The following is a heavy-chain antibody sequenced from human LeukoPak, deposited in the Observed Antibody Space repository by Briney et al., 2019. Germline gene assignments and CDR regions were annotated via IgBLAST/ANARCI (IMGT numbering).Heavy chain of an antibody. CDR3: ARDPSMVRGENTPYFDY. J-gene: IGHJ4*02. Sequence: SVKVSCEASGGTFSSYAISWVRQAPGQGLEWMGGIIPIFGTANYAQKFQGRVTITADESTSTAYMELSSLRSEDTAVYYCARDPSMVRGENTPYFDYWGQGTLVTVSS. V-gene: IGHV1-69*13. CDR1: GGTFSSYA. CDR2: IIPIFGTA. D-gene: IGHD3-10*01.